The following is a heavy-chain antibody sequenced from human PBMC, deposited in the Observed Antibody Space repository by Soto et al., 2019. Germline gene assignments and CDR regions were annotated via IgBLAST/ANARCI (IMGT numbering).Heavy chain of an antibody. V-gene: IGHV4-39*01. CDR3: ASNYGDDGTYDY. CDR1: GGSISSSSYY. J-gene: IGHJ4*02. D-gene: IGHD4-17*01. Sequence: SETLSLTCTVSGGSISSSSYYWGWIRQPPGKGLEWIGSIYYSGSTYYNPSLKSRVTISVDTSKNQFSLKLSSVTAADTAVYYCASNYGDDGTYDYWGQGTLVTVSS. CDR2: IYYSGST.